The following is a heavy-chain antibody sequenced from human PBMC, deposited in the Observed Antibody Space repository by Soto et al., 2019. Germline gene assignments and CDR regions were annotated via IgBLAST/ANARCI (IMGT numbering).Heavy chain of an antibody. J-gene: IGHJ4*02. CDR1: GDSISSSGYY. D-gene: IGHD3-22*01. CDR2: IYYSGNT. Sequence: QLQLQESGPGLVKPSETLSLTCTVSGDSISSSGYYWGWIRQPPGKGLEWIGSIYYSGNTYYNPSLTNRVTISVDTSKNQFSLKLSSVTAADTAMYYCAGYYESSDYFTDYWGQGTLVTVSS. V-gene: IGHV4-39*01. CDR3: AGYYESSDYFTDY.